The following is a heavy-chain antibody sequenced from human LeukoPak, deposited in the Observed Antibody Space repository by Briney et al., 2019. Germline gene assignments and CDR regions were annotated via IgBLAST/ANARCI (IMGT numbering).Heavy chain of an antibody. D-gene: IGHD3-10*01. CDR2: INPNSGGT. CDR3: ARDRGIQRITMVRGVIQTKENAFDI. Sequence: ASVKVSCKASGYTFTGYYMHWVRQAPGQGLEWMGRINPNSGGTNYAQKFQGRVTMTRDTSISTAYMELSRLRSDDTAVYYCARDRGIQRITMVRGVIQTKENAFDIWGQGTMVTVSS. CDR1: GYTFTGYY. J-gene: IGHJ3*02. V-gene: IGHV1-2*06.